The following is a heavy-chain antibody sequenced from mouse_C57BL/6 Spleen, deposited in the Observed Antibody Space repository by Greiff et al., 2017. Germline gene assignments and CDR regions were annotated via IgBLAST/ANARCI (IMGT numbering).Heavy chain of an antibody. CDR3: AREGHIYYGSPYAMDY. D-gene: IGHD2-1*01. CDR2: IHPNSGST. Sequence: QVQLQQPGAELVKPGASVKLSCKASGYTFTSYWMHWVKQRPGQGLEWIGMIHPNSGSTNYNEKFKSKATLTVDKSSSTAYMQLSSLTSEDSAVYYCAREGHIYYGSPYAMDYWGQGTSVTVSS. V-gene: IGHV1-64*01. J-gene: IGHJ4*01. CDR1: GYTFTSYW.